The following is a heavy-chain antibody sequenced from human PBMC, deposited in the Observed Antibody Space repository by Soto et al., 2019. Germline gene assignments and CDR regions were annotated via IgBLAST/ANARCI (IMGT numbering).Heavy chain of an antibody. V-gene: IGHV3-13*01. CDR1: GFTFSSYD. Sequence: PGGSLRLSCAASGFTFSSYDMHWVRQATGKGLEWVSAIGTAGDTYYPGSVKGRFTISRENAKNSLYLQMNSLRAGDTAVYYCARARDWLGTYYGMDVWGQGTPVTVSS. D-gene: IGHD3-9*01. CDR2: IGTAGDT. J-gene: IGHJ6*02. CDR3: ARARDWLGTYYGMDV.